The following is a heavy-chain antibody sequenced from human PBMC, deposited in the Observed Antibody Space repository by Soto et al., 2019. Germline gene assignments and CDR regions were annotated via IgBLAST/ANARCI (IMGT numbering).Heavy chain of an antibody. J-gene: IGHJ6*03. V-gene: IGHV4-59*01. D-gene: IGHD3-10*01. CDR1: GGSISSYY. CDR3: ARGHKNYYGSGSYYYYMDV. CDR2: IYDRGST. Sequence: SETLSLTCTVSGGSISSYYWSWIRQPPGKGLEWIGYIYDRGSTNYNPSLKSRVTIAVDTSKNHFSLRLSSVTAADTAVYYCARGHKNYYGSGSYYYYMDVWGKGTTVTVSS.